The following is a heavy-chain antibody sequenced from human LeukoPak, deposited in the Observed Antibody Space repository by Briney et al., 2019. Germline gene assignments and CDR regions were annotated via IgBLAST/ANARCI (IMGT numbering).Heavy chain of an antibody. D-gene: IGHD6-6*01. CDR3: ATDRYSSSSPGYNWFDP. V-gene: IGHV1-24*01. Sequence: ASVKVSCKVSGYTLTELSMHWVRQAPGKGLEWMGGFDPEDGETIYAQKFQGRVTMTEDTSTDTAYMELSSLRSGDTAVYYCATDRYSSSSPGYNWFDPWGQGTLVTVSS. J-gene: IGHJ5*02. CDR1: GYTLTELS. CDR2: FDPEDGET.